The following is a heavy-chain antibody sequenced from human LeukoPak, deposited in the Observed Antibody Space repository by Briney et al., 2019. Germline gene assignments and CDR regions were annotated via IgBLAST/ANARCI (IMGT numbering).Heavy chain of an antibody. V-gene: IGHV3-21*01. D-gene: IGHD2-2*01. CDR1: GFTFSSYS. CDR3: ARGGSSTSCPFDY. Sequence: PGGSLRLSCAASGFTFSSYSMNWVRQAPGKRLEWVSSISSSSSYIYYADSVKGRFTISRDNAKNSLYLQMNSLRAEDTAVYYCARGGSSTSCPFDYWGQGTLVTVSS. J-gene: IGHJ4*02. CDR2: ISSSSSYI.